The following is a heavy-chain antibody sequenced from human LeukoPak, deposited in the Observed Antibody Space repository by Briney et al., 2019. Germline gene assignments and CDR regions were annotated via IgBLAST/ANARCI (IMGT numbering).Heavy chain of an antibody. CDR3: ARSTGGDY. D-gene: IGHD4-17*01. CDR1: GFTLSSYA. V-gene: IGHV3-7*01. CDR2: IKQDGSEK. J-gene: IGHJ4*02. Sequence: GGSLRLSCAASGFTLSSYAMSWVRQAPGKGLEWVANIKQDGSEKYYVDSVKGRFTISRDNAKNSLYLQMNSLRAEDTAVYYCARSTGGDYWGQGTLVTVSS.